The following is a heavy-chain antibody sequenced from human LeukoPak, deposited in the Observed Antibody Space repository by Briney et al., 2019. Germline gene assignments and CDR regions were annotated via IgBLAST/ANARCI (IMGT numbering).Heavy chain of an antibody. CDR3: TRFGDYGEY. CDR1: GFTFANYV. V-gene: IGHV3-30*04. J-gene: IGHJ4*02. Sequence: PGGSLRLSCAASGFTFANYVTHWVRQAPGKGLEWVAVTSPDEGLKFYGDSVKGRFTISRDNPQNTVYLQMNSLRAEDSALYYCTRFGDYGEYWGQGTLVTVSS. CDR2: TSPDEGLK. D-gene: IGHD3-10*01.